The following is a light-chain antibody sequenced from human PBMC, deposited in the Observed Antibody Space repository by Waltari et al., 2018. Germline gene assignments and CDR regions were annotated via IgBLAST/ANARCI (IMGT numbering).Light chain of an antibody. J-gene: IGLJ3*02. Sequence: QSVLTQPPSVSGAPGQRATISCSGSSTNIGAGSDVHWYQQLPGPAPKLLIYGTKIRASGVPDLFSCSNSGTSASPAITGVRAEDEADYYSQSYDGSLTGAVFGGGNKLTVL. V-gene: IGLV1-40*01. CDR3: QSYDGSLTGAV. CDR2: GTK. CDR1: STNIGAGSD.